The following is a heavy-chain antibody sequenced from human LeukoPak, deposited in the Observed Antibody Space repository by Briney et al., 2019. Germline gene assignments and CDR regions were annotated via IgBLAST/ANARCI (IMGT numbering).Heavy chain of an antibody. CDR3: ARSYSGSYRPFDY. J-gene: IGHJ4*02. CDR2: IYYSGST. Sequence: SETLSLTCTVSGGSISSYYWSWIRQPPGKGLEWIGYIYYSGSTNYNPSLKSRVTISVDTSKNQFSLKLSSVTAADTAVYYCARSYSGSYRPFDYWGQGTLVTVSS. CDR1: GGSISSYY. V-gene: IGHV4-59*01. D-gene: IGHD1-26*01.